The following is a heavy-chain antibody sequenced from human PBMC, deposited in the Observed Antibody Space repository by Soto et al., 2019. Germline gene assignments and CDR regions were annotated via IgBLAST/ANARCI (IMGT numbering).Heavy chain of an antibody. J-gene: IGHJ4*02. Sequence: GGALRLSCAAPGFTFGSFTITWVRPAPGEWLEWVSRITGSGDDAFYADSVEGRFIISRDNSINILYLQMNGLRGEDTALYYCAKDRRRAHLMPPQNDFWGQGTLVTVSS. CDR1: GFTFGSFT. D-gene: IGHD2-2*01. CDR3: AKDRRRAHLMPPQNDF. V-gene: IGHV3-23*01. CDR2: ITGSGDDA.